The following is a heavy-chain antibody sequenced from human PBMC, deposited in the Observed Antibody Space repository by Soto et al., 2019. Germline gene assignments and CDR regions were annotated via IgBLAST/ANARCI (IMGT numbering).Heavy chain of an antibody. CDR3: ASDPVQDIPDYLDY. CDR1: GFTFSTHV. Sequence: QVQLVESGGGVVQPGRSLRLSCAASGFTFSTHVLHWVRQAPGKGLEWVAVASPDETIKINADSVKGRFTISRDNSRSTPDLTMNKLRPEDTALYYSASDPVQDIPDYLDYWGQGTLVTVSS. J-gene: IGHJ4*02. D-gene: IGHD1-1*01. V-gene: IGHV3-30-3*01. CDR2: ASPDETIK.